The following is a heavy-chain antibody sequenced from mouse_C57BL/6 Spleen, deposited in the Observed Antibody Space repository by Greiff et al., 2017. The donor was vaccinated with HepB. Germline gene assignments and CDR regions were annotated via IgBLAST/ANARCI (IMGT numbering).Heavy chain of an antibody. Sequence: VQLQQPGAELVMPGASVKLSCKASGYTFTSYWMHWVKQRPGQGLEWIGNINPSNGGTNYNEKFKSKATLTVDKSSNTAYMQLSSLTAEDSAVYDCASEYYGSSYGRYFYVWGTGTTVTVSS. CDR1: GYTFTSYW. V-gene: IGHV1-53*01. CDR2: INPSNGGT. CDR3: ASEYYGSSYGRYFYV. J-gene: IGHJ1*03. D-gene: IGHD1-1*01.